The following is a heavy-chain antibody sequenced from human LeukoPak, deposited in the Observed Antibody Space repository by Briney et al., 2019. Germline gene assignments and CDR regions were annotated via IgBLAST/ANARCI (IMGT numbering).Heavy chain of an antibody. V-gene: IGHV3-21*04. CDR1: GFTFSSYT. CDR2: ISSSSSYI. CDR3: AKTSVGEGRIIGSGYFDN. D-gene: IGHD2-15*01. Sequence: GGSLRLSCAASGFTFSSYTMNWVRQAPGKGLEWISSISSSSSYIYYADSVKGRFTISRDNSKNTLYLQMNSLRAEDTAVYYCAKTSVGEGRIIGSGYFDNWGQGTLVTVSS. J-gene: IGHJ4*02.